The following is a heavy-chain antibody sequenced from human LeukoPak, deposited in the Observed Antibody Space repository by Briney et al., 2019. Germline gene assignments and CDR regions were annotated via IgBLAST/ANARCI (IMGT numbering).Heavy chain of an antibody. CDR1: GGSFSGYY. CDR3: ARGVFFDV. J-gene: IGHJ6*02. CDR2: INHSGST. Sequence: PSETLSLTCAVYGGSFSGYYWSWIRQPPGKGLEWIGEINHSGSTNYNPSLKSRVTISVDTSKNQFSLKLSSVTAADTAVYYCARGVFFDVWGQGTPVTVSS. D-gene: IGHD3-10*02. V-gene: IGHV4-34*01.